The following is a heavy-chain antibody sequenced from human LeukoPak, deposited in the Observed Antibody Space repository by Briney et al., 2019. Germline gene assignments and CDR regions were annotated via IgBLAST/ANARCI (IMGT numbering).Heavy chain of an antibody. V-gene: IGHV4-59*01. D-gene: IGHD3-3*01. Sequence: GSLRLSCAASGFTFSSYEMNWVRQAPGKGLEWIGYIYYSGSTNYNPSLKSRVTISVDTSKNQFSLKLSSVTAADTAVYYCARAWSGYWEHYYYYYYMDVWGKGTTVIISS. CDR2: IYYSGST. CDR1: GFTFSSYE. J-gene: IGHJ6*03. CDR3: ARAWSGYWEHYYYYYYMDV.